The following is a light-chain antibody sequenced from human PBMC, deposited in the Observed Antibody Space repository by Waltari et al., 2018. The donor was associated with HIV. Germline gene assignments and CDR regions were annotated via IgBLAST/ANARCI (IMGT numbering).Light chain of an antibody. CDR3: QQSYSKHRT. CDR1: QNIGSY. J-gene: IGKJ1*01. V-gene: IGKV1-39*01. Sequence: DIQMTQSPPSLTASVGARVTITCRASQNIGSYLNWYQLRPGQAPNVLIYVSTNLQTGVPSRFSGRGSGTDFTLTITDLQPEDFVFYFCQQSYSKHRTFGQGTK. CDR2: VST.